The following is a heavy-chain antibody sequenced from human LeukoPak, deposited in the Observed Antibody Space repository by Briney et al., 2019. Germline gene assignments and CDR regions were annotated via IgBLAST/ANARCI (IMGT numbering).Heavy chain of an antibody. CDR3: AELGITMIGGV. CDR2: ISSSGSTI. J-gene: IGHJ6*04. D-gene: IGHD3-10*02. CDR1: GFTFSSYE. Sequence: GGFLRLSCAASGFTFSSYEMNWVRQAPGKGLEWVSYISSSGSTIYYADSVRGRFTISRDNAKNSLYLQMNSLRAEDTAVYYCAELGITMIGGVWGKGTTVTISS. V-gene: IGHV3-48*03.